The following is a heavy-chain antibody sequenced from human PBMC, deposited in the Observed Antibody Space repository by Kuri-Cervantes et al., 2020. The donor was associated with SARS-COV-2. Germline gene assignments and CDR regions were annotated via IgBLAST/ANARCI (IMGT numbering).Heavy chain of an antibody. CDR1: GGSISSSSYY. V-gene: IGHV4-39*01. J-gene: IGHJ4*02. D-gene: IGHD1-26*01. CDR2: IYYSGST. Sequence: ESLKISCTVSGGSISSSSYYWGWIRQPPGKGLEWIGSIYYSGSTYYNPSLKSRVTISVDTSKNRFSLKLSSVTAADTAVYYCARGAEGSPFDYWGQGTLVTVSS. CDR3: ARGAEGSPFDY.